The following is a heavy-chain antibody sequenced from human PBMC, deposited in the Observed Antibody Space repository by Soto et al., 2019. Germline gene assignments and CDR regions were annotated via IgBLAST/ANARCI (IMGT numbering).Heavy chain of an antibody. D-gene: IGHD1-1*01. CDR1: GYTFTSYG. CDR3: ARARYYSTGTTEGWFDP. V-gene: IGHV1-18*01. CDR2: ISAYNGNT. Sequence: QVQLVQSGAEVKKPGASVKVSCKASGYTFTSYGISWVRQAPGQGLEWMGWISAYNGNTNYAQKLQGRVTMTTDTSXSXXYMELRSLRSDDTAVYYCARARYYSTGTTEGWFDPWGQGTLVTVSS. J-gene: IGHJ5*02.